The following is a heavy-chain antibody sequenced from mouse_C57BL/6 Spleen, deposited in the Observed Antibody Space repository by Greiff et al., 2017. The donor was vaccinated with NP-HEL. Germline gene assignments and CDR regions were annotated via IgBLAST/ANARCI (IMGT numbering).Heavy chain of an antibody. D-gene: IGHD1-1*01. CDR3: ARLPYYYGSRYYAMDY. V-gene: IGHV3-6*01. CDR2: ISYDGSN. Sequence: LLESGPGLVKPSQSLSLPCSVTGYSITSGYYWNWIRQFPGNKLEWMGYISYDGSNNYNPSLKNRISITHDTSKNQFFLKLNSVTTEDTATYYCARLPYYYGSRYYAMDYWGQGTSVTVSS. J-gene: IGHJ4*01. CDR1: GYSITSGYY.